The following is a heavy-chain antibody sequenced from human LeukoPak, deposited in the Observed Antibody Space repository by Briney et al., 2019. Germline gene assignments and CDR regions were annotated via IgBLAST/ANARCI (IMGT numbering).Heavy chain of an antibody. J-gene: IGHJ3*02. CDR1: GFTFSSYW. V-gene: IGHV3-7*01. Sequence: GGSLRLSCAASGFTFSSYWMSWVRQAPGKGLEWVANIKQDGSEKYYVDSVKGRFTISRDNAKNSLYLQMNSLRAGDTAVYYCARDLRSDAFDIWGQGTMVTVSS. CDR2: IKQDGSEK. CDR3: ARDLRSDAFDI.